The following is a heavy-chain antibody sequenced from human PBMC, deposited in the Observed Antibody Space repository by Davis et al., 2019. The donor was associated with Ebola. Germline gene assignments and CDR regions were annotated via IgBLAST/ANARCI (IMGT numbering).Heavy chain of an antibody. CDR3: ARYYGDFYYYGMGV. CDR1: GGTFSSYD. CDR2: MNPNSGNT. V-gene: IGHV1-8*02. J-gene: IGHJ6*02. Sequence: ASVKVSCKASGGTFSSYDINWVRQATGQGLEWMGWMNPNSGNTGYAQKFQGRVTMTRNTSISTAYMELSSLRSEDTAVYYCARYYGDFYYYGMGVWGQGTTVTVSS. D-gene: IGHD4-17*01.